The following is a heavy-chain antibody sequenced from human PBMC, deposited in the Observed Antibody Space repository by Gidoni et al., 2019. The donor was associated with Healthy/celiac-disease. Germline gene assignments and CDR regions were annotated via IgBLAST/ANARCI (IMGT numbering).Heavy chain of an antibody. CDR2: ISGSGGST. J-gene: IGHJ5*02. CDR1: GFTFSSYA. D-gene: IGHD1-26*01. CDR3: AKDQADGANWFDP. V-gene: IGHV3-23*01. Sequence: EVQLLESGGGLVQPGGSLRLSCAASGFTFSSYAMSRVRQAPGKRLEWVSAISGSGGSTYYADSGKGRFTSSRDNSKNTMYLQMNSLRAEDTAVYYCAKDQADGANWFDPWGQGTLVTVSS.